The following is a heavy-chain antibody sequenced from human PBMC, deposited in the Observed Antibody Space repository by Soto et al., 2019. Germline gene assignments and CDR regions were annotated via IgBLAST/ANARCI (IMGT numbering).Heavy chain of an antibody. CDR3: AKDSVGYCSSNSCYEGMDV. CDR2: ISYDGSNK. D-gene: IGHD2-2*01. Sequence: GGSLRLSCAASGFTFSSYGMHWVRQAPGKGLEWVAVISYDGSNKYYADSVKGRFTISRDNSKNTLYLQMNSLRAEDTAVYYCAKDSVGYCSSNSCYEGMDVWGQGTTVTVSS. J-gene: IGHJ6*02. CDR1: GFTFSSYG. V-gene: IGHV3-30*18.